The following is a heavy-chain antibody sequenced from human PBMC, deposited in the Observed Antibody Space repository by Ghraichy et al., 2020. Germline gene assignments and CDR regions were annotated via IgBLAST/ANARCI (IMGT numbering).Heavy chain of an antibody. V-gene: IGHV3-73*01. CDR1: GFTFSGSA. Sequence: GVLNISCAASGFTFSGSAMHWVRQASGKGLEWVGRIRSKANSYATAYAASVKGRFTISRDDSKNTAYLQMNSLKTEDTAVYYCTRPGYCSSTSCYEGYWGQGTLVTVSS. CDR2: IRSKANSYAT. J-gene: IGHJ4*02. D-gene: IGHD2-2*03. CDR3: TRPGYCSSTSCYEGY.